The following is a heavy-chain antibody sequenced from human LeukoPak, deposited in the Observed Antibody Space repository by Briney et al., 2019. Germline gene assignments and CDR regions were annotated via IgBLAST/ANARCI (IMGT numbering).Heavy chain of an antibody. J-gene: IGHJ4*02. CDR1: GFTFDAYA. V-gene: IGHV3-9*01. CDR2: ISWNSGSI. CDR3: ANVLKGY. Sequence: SLRLSCAASGFTFDAYAVHWVRQAAGECLEWVSGISWNSGSIGYADSVKGRFTISRDNAKNSLYLQMNSLRAEDTALYYCANVLKGYWGQGTLVTVSS.